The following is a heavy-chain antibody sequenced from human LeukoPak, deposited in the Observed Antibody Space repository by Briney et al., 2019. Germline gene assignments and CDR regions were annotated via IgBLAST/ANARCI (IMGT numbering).Heavy chain of an antibody. D-gene: IGHD3-10*02. CDR1: GFTFSTYG. J-gene: IGHJ6*04. CDR3: AELGITMIGGV. Sequence: GGSLRLSCAASGFTFSTYGMHWVRQAPGKGVEWVAFVRYDGSKKYYTNSVKGRFTISRDNAKNSLYLQMNSLRAEDTAVYYCAELGITMIGGVWGKGTTVTISS. V-gene: IGHV3-30*02. CDR2: VRYDGSKK.